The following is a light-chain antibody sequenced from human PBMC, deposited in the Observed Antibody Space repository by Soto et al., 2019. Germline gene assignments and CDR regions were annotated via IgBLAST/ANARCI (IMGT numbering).Light chain of an antibody. CDR2: EGN. V-gene: IGLV2-23*01. CDR1: SSDVGTYNL. CDR3: CSYAPSRTLL. J-gene: IGLJ2*01. Sequence: QSALTQPASVSGSPGESITMSCTGTSSDVGTYNLVTWYQQHPGRVPKLILYEGNKRPSGVSSRFSASKSGNTASLTISGLQAEDEADYFCCSYAPSRTLLFGGGTKVTVL.